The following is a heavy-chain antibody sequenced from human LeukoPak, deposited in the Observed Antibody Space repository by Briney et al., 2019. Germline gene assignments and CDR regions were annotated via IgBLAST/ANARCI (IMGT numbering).Heavy chain of an antibody. D-gene: IGHD3-22*01. V-gene: IGHV1-24*01. CDR2: FDPEDGET. Sequence: ASVNVSCKVSGYTLTELSMHWVRQAPGKGLEWMGGFDPEDGETIYAQKFQGRVTMTEDTSTDTAYMELSSLRSEDTAVYYCAAGYYYDSSGYHGRYAFDIWGQGTMVTASS. J-gene: IGHJ3*02. CDR1: GYTLTELS. CDR3: AAGYYYDSSGYHGRYAFDI.